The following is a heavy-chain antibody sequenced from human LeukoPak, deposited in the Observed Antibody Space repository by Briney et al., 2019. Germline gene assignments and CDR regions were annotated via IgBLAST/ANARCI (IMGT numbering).Heavy chain of an antibody. CDR1: GGSISSGSYY. V-gene: IGHV4-61*02. Sequence: SETLSLTCTVSGGSISSGSYYWSWIRQPAGKGLEWIGRIYTSGSTNYNPSLKSRVTISVDTSKNQFSLKLSSVTAADTAVYYCAREEDCSSTSCYVVWGKGTMVTVSS. D-gene: IGHD2-2*01. CDR3: AREEDCSSTSCYVV. CDR2: IYTSGST. J-gene: IGHJ6*04.